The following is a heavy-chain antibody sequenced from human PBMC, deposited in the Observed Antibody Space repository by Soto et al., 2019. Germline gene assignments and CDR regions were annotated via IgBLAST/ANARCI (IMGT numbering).Heavy chain of an antibody. CDR1: GYTFTSYY. V-gene: IGHV1-46*01. Sequence: ASVKVSCKASGYTFTSYYMHWVRQAPGQGLEWMGIINPSGGSTSYAQKFQGRVTMTRDTSTSTVYMELSSLRSEDTAVYYCARVPARDTAMVTIPFDYWGQGTLVTVSS. D-gene: IGHD5-18*01. CDR3: ARVPARDTAMVTIPFDY. J-gene: IGHJ4*02. CDR2: INPSGGST.